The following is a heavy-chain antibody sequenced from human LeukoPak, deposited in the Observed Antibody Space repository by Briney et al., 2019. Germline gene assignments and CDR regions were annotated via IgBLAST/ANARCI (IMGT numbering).Heavy chain of an antibody. V-gene: IGHV3-66*02. CDR1: GFTVNSNY. CDR2: IYSGGRT. D-gene: IGHD6-13*01. Sequence: GGSLRLSCAASGFTVNSNYMSWVRQASGKGLERVSVIYSGGRTYYADSVKGRFTISRDNSKDTLYLQMNSLRAEDTAVYYCARVSSSWPDYWGQGTLVTVSS. CDR3: ARVSSSWPDY. J-gene: IGHJ4*02.